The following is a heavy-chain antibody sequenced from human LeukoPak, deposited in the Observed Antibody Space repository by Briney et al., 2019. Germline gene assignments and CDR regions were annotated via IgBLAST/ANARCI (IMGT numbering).Heavy chain of an antibody. D-gene: IGHD3-9*01. V-gene: IGHV4-34*01. J-gene: IGHJ4*02. CDR2: INHSGST. CDR1: GGSFSGYY. Sequence: SETLSLTCAVYGGSFSGYYWSWIRQPPGKGLEWIGEINHSGSTNYNPSLKSRVTISVDTSKNQFSLKLSSVTAADTAVYYCARLTSYDILTGYQYYFDYWGQGTLVTVSS. CDR3: ARLTSYDILTGYQYYFDY.